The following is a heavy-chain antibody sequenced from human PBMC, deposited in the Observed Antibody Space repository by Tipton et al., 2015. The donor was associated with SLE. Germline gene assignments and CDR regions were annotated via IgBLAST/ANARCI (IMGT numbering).Heavy chain of an antibody. D-gene: IGHD2-2*01. V-gene: IGHV4-59*01. CDR2: IHYSGIT. Sequence: TLSLPCTVSGGSISSYYWSWIRQPPGKGLEWIGYIHYSGITNYNPSLKSRVSISIDTSENQFSLRLSSVTAADTAFYYCARGSSTRHNWFDPWGQGTLVTVSS. J-gene: IGHJ5*02. CDR3: ARGSSTRHNWFDP. CDR1: GGSISSYY.